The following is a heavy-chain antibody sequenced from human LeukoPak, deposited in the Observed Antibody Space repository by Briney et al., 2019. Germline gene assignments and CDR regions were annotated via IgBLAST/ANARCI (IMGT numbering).Heavy chain of an antibody. J-gene: IGHJ4*02. CDR3: AREWEWLRKGFDY. D-gene: IGHD5-12*01. Sequence: SLRLSCAASGFTFDDYAMHWVRHAPGKGLEWVSGINWNSGSVGYADSVKGRFTVSRDNAKNSLYLQMNSLRAEDTAVYYCAREWEWLRKGFDYWGQGTLVTVSS. CDR1: GFTFDDYA. V-gene: IGHV3-9*01. CDR2: INWNSGSV.